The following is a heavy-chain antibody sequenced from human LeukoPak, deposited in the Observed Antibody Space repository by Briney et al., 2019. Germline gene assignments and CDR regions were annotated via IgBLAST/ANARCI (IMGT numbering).Heavy chain of an antibody. Sequence: SETLSLTCTVSGYSISSGYYWGWIRQPPGKGLEWIGSIYHSGSTYYNPSLKSRVTIPVDTSKNQFSLKLSSVTAADTAVYYCAREPLTGMGDYWGQGTLVTVSS. CDR1: GYSISSGYY. J-gene: IGHJ4*02. CDR3: AREPLTGMGDY. V-gene: IGHV4-38-2*02. CDR2: IYHSGST. D-gene: IGHD3-10*01.